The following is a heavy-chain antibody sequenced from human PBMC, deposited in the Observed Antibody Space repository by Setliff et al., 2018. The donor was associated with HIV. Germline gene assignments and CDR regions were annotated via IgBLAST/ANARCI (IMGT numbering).Heavy chain of an antibody. D-gene: IGHD3-22*01. CDR3: ARQGAGYYYDRSEYYTGNGFDM. CDR1: GGSFSGYY. V-gene: IGHV4-34*10. J-gene: IGHJ3*02. Sequence: SETLSLTCAVYGGSFSGYYWSWIRQPPGKGLEWIGEINHSGSTNYNPSLKSRVSMSVDTSKNQFYLHLSSVTAADTAVYYCARQGAGYYYDRSEYYTGNGFDMWGQGTMVTVSS. CDR2: INHSGST.